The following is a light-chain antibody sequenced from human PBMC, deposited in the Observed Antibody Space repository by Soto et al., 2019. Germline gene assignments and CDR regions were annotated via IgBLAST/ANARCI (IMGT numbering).Light chain of an antibody. CDR1: QSVSGSY. J-gene: IGKJ5*01. Sequence: EIVLTQSPATLSLSPGERATLSCRASQSVSGSYLAWYQQKPGQAPRLIIYGASSRATGIPDRFSGSGSGADFTLTISRLEPEDFAVYYCQQYGSSPITFGQGTRLEIK. CDR2: GAS. V-gene: IGKV3-20*01. CDR3: QQYGSSPIT.